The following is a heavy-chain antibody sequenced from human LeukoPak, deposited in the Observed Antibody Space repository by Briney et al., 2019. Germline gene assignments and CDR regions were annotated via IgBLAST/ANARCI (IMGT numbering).Heavy chain of an antibody. CDR2: IYSDGSST. J-gene: IGHJ4*02. V-gene: IGHV3-74*01. CDR3: ARDWGAGGYSYGFWDY. CDR1: GFTFSSYW. Sequence: GGSLRLSCAASGFTFSSYWMHWVRRAPGKGLVWVSRIYSDGSSTSYADSVKGRFTISRDNDKNTVYLQMNSLRVEDTAVYYCARDWGAGGYSYGFWDYWGQGTLVTVSS. D-gene: IGHD5-18*01.